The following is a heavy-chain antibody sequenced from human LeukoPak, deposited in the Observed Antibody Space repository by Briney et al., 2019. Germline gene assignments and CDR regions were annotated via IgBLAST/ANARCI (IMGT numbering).Heavy chain of an antibody. J-gene: IGHJ3*02. CDR3: AKDGYCSGGSCYSVDAFDI. CDR1: GFTFSSYA. D-gene: IGHD2-15*01. Sequence: HAGGSLRLSCAASGFTFSSYAMSWVRQAPGKGLEWVSAISGSGGRTYYADSVKGRFTISRDNSKNTLYLQMNSLRAEDTAVYYCAKDGYCSGGSCYSVDAFDIWGQGTMVTVSS. V-gene: IGHV3-23*01. CDR2: ISGSGGRT.